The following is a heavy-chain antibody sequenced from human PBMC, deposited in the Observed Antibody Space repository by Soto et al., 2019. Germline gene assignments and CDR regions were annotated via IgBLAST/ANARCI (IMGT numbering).Heavy chain of an antibody. J-gene: IGHJ5*02. CDR3: ARDMSNFWSPRNWFDP. CDR1: GFTFSSYS. Sequence: GGSLRLSCAASGFTFSSYSMNWVRQSPGKGLEWVSYISSSSSTIYYADSVKGRFTISRDNAKNSLYLQMNSLRDEDTAVCYCARDMSNFWSPRNWFDPWGQGTLVTVSS. V-gene: IGHV3-48*02. CDR2: ISSSSSTI. D-gene: IGHD3-3*01.